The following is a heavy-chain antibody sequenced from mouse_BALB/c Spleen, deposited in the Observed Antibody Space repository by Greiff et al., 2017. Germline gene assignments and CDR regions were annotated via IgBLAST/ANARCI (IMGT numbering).Heavy chain of an antibody. CDR3: ASQTARASWFAY. CDR2: IYPGGGYT. CDR1: GYTFTNYW. D-gene: IGHD3-2*01. Sequence: QVQLQQSGAELVRPGTSVKISCKASGYTFTNYWLGWVKQRPGHGLEWIGDIYPGGGYTNYNEKFKGKATLTADTSSSTAYMQLSSLTSEDSAVYFCASQTARASWFAYWGQGTLVTVSA. V-gene: IGHV1-63*02. J-gene: IGHJ3*01.